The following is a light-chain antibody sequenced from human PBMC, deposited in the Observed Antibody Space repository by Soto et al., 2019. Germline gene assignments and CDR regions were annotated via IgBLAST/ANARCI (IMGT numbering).Light chain of an antibody. CDR2: GAS. V-gene: IGKV3-20*01. CDR3: QQYGSTLLT. CDR1: QSVSSTY. Sequence: EMVLTQSPGTLSLSPGERATLSCRASQSVSSTYLAWYQQKPGQAPRLLIYGASSRATGIPDRFSGSGSGTEFTLTISRLEPEDFAVYYCQQYGSTLLTFGGGTKVAIK. J-gene: IGKJ4*01.